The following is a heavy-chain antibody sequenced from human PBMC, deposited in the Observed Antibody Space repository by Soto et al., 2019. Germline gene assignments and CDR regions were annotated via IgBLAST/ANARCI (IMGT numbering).Heavy chain of an antibody. CDR1: GGSISSGDYY. V-gene: IGHV4-30-4*01. CDR2: IYYSGST. D-gene: IGHD6-13*01. Sequence: TLSLTCTVSGGSISSGDYYWSWIRQPPGKGLEWIGYIYYSGSTYYNPSLKSRVTISVDTSKNQFSLKLSSVTAADTAVYYCASSSSWTPYYFEYWGQGTLVTVSS. CDR3: ASSSSWTPYYFEY. J-gene: IGHJ4*02.